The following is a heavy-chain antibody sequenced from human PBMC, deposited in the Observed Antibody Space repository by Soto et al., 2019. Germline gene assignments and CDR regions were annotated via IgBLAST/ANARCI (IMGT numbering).Heavy chain of an antibody. J-gene: IGHJ6*02. CDR2: INHSGST. D-gene: IGHD3-10*01. CDR1: GGSFSGYY. V-gene: IGHV4-34*01. Sequence: SETLSLTCAAYGGSFSGYYWSWIRQPPGKGLEWIGEINHSGSTNYNPSLKSRVTISVDTSKNLFSLKLSSVTAADTAVYYCARARGYGSGSYGHYYYYYGRDVWGRGTTVTVSS. CDR3: ARARGYGSGSYGHYYYYYGRDV.